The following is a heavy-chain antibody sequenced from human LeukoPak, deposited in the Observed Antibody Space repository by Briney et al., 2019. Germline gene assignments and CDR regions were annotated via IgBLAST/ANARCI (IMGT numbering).Heavy chain of an antibody. Sequence: GGSLRLSCAASGFTVSSNYMSWVRQAPGKGLEWVSVIYSGGSTYYADSVKGRFTISRDNSKNTLYLQMNSLRAEDTAVYYCARDQYSYGSLDYWGQGTLVTVSS. CDR1: GFTVSSNY. V-gene: IGHV3-66*02. CDR3: ARDQYSYGSLDY. CDR2: IYSGGST. D-gene: IGHD5-18*01. J-gene: IGHJ4*02.